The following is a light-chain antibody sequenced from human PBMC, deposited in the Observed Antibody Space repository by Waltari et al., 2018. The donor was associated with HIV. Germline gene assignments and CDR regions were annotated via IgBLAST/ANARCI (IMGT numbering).Light chain of an antibody. J-gene: IGKJ1*01. CDR2: GAS. CDR1: QIIGSD. CDR3: HQYNNWPRT. V-gene: IGKV3-15*01. Sequence: EIVSTQSPATLSASPGESGTLSCRASQIIGSDLSWFQQTPRQAPRLLIYGASIRATSVPVRFSGSGSGTEFTLTISSLQSEDFAVYYCHQYNNWPRTFCQGTKVEI.